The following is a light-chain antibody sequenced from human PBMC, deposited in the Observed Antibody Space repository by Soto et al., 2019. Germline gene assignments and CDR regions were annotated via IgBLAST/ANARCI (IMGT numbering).Light chain of an antibody. CDR1: SSDVGGYNY. V-gene: IGLV2-11*01. CDR2: DVS. CDR3: CSYAGTYTWL. J-gene: IGLJ3*02. Sequence: QSALTQPRSVSGSPGQSVTISCTGTSSDVGGYNYVSWYQQHPGKAPKLMIYDVSQRPSGVPNRFSGSKSDNTASLIISGLQAEDEADYYCCSYAGTYTWLFGGGTKLTVL.